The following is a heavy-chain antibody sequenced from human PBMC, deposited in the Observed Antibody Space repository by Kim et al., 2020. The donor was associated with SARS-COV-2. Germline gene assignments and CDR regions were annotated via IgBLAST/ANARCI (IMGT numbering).Heavy chain of an antibody. CDR1: GFTFSNYR. CDR2: ISSSSSTI. D-gene: IGHD3-22*01. J-gene: IGHJ4*02. Sequence: GGSLRLSCAVSGFTFSNYRMNWVRQAPGKGLEWVSYISSSSSTIYYADSVKGRFTISRDNAKNSLFLQMNSLRDEDTAVYYCARGEWGLDTIVVVRASYFDYWGQGTLVTVSS. V-gene: IGHV3-48*02. CDR3: ARGEWGLDTIVVVRASYFDY.